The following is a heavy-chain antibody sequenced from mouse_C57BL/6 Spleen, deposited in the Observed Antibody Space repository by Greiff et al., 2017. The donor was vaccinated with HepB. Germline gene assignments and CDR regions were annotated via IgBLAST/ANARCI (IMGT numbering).Heavy chain of an antibody. Sequence: DVKLVESGGGLVQPGGSLKLSCAASGFTFSDYYMYWVRQTPEKRLEWVAYISNGGGSTYYPDTVKGRFTISRDNAKNTLYLQMSRLKSEDTAMYYCARPAYYSNYYAMDYWGQGTSVTVSS. V-gene: IGHV5-12*01. CDR3: ARPAYYSNYYAMDY. D-gene: IGHD2-5*01. CDR2: ISNGGGST. J-gene: IGHJ4*01. CDR1: GFTFSDYY.